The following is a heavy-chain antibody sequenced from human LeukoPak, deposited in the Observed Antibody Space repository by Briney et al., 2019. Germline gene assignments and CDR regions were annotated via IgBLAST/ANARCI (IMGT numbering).Heavy chain of an antibody. CDR1: GFTFSSYG. CDR3: ARVRAGYCTSTSCYTGMDV. CDR2: ISYDGSNE. D-gene: IGHD2-2*01. J-gene: IGHJ6*02. V-gene: IGHV3-30*03. Sequence: GGSLRLSCAASGFTFSSYGMHWVRQAPGKGLEWVAPISYDGSNEYYADSVRGRFTISRDNSKFTLYMQMNSLRAEDTAVYYCARVRAGYCTSTSCYTGMDVWGQGTTVTVS.